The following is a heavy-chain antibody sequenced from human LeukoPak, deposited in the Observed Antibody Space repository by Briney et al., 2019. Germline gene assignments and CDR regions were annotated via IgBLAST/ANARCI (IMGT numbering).Heavy chain of an antibody. CDR1: GFSFSSYE. CDR3: AREIAVSGPAYDY. V-gene: IGHV3-48*03. Sequence: GGSLRLSCAASGFSFSSYEMNWVRQAPGKGLEWVSIISSSGSTKNYADSVKGRFTISRDNAKNSLYLQMNSLRAEDTAVYYCAREIAVSGPAYDYWGQGTLVTVSS. J-gene: IGHJ4*02. D-gene: IGHD6-19*01. CDR2: ISSSGSTK.